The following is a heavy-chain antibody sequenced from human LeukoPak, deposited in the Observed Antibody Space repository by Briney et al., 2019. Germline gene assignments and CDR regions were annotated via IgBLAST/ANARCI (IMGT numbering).Heavy chain of an antibody. CDR1: GGSFSDYY. Sequence: PSETLSLTCAVYGGSFSDYYWSWIRQPPGKGLEWIAEINHRGDTNYNPSVKSRVSISVDTSKNQFSLKVTSLTAADTAVYYCARGPTISETGYFDYWGQGTLVTVSS. J-gene: IGHJ4*03. CDR2: INHRGDT. CDR3: ARGPTISETGYFDY. D-gene: IGHD1-1*01. V-gene: IGHV4-34*01.